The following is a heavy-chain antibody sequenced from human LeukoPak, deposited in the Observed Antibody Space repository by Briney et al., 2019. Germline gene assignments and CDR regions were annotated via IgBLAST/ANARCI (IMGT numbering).Heavy chain of an antibody. J-gene: IGHJ6*02. Sequence: GGSLRLSCAASGFIFSSYWMHWVRQGPGKGLVWVSRIKTDGSSTSYADSVKGRFTISRDNAKNTLYLQVNSLRAEDTAVYYCAGHGDVYYYYAMDVWGQGTTVTVSS. CDR1: GFIFSSYW. D-gene: IGHD4-17*01. CDR3: AGHGDVYYYYAMDV. V-gene: IGHV3-74*01. CDR2: IKTDGSST.